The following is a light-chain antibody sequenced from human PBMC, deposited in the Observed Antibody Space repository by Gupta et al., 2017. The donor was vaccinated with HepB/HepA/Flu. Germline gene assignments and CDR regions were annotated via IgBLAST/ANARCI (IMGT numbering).Light chain of an antibody. J-gene: IGKJ1*01. CDR1: QSVSRSY. Sequence: EIVLTQSPGTLPLSSGERATLSCRASQSVSRSYLAWYQQKPGQAPRLLIYGASSRATGIPDRFSGSGSGTDFTLTISRLEPEDFAVYYCQQYGSSTGTFGQGTKVEIK. CDR2: GAS. CDR3: QQYGSSTGT. V-gene: IGKV3-20*01.